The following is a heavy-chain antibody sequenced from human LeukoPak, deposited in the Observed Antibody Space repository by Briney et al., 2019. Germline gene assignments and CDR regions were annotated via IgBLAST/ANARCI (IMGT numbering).Heavy chain of an antibody. CDR2: IRYDGSNN. Sequence: GGSLRLSCAASGFTFSSYGMYWVRQAPGQGLELVAFIRYDGSNNYYADSVKCRFTISRENSKNTLYLQMNSLRAEDTAVYYCAKDGIAAWTFDYWGQGTLVTVSS. J-gene: IGHJ4*02. V-gene: IGHV3-30*02. CDR3: AKDGIAAWTFDY. CDR1: GFTFSSYG. D-gene: IGHD6-13*01.